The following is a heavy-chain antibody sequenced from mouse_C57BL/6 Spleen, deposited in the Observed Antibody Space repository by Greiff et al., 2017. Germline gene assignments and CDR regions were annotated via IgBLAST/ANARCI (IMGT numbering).Heavy chain of an antibody. CDR3: ARGRGNYNY. Sequence: QVQLQQSGAELVRPGASVKLSCKASGYTFTSYGISWVKQRTGQGLEWIGEIYPRSGSTYYNEKFKGKATLTADKSSSTAYMELRSLTSEDSAVXFCARGRGNYNYWGQGTTLTVSS. CDR2: IYPRSGST. CDR1: GYTFTSYG. D-gene: IGHD2-1*01. J-gene: IGHJ2*01. V-gene: IGHV1-81*01.